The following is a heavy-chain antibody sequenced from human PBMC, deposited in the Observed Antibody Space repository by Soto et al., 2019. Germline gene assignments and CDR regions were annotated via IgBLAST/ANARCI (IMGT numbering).Heavy chain of an antibody. J-gene: IGHJ5*02. V-gene: IGHV1-18*01. CDR3: ARVIPGAEAWCHP. D-gene: IGHD2-2*01. Sequence: QGQLVQSGVEVKQPGASVKVSCSASGNTFTNFGVTWVRQAPGQGLEWMGWISPYTDDPSYAQKFQGRVTMTIDTSTGTACWDLRSMTSDATAVYYGARVIPGAEAWCHPWGQGTLVTFSS. CDR2: ISPYTDDP. CDR1: GNTFTNFG.